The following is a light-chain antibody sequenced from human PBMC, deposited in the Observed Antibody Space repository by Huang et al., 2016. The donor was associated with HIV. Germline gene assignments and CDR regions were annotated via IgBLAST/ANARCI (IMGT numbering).Light chain of an antibody. CDR2: DAS. V-gene: IGKV3-11*01. Sequence: IVLTQSPATRSLSPGERATLSCRASQSVRSYLAWYQQKPGQAPRLLIYDASNRATGNPARFSGGGSGTDFTLTISSLEPEDFAVYYCQQRSNWPWTFGQGTKVEIK. CDR1: QSVRSY. CDR3: QQRSNWPWT. J-gene: IGKJ1*01.